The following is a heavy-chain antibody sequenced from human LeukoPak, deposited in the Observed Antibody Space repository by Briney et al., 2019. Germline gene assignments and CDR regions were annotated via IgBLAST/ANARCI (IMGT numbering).Heavy chain of an antibody. CDR2: INHSGST. CDR3: AREGYSYGY. Sequence: PSETLSHTCAVYGGSFSGYYWSWIRQPPGKGLEWIGEINHSGSTNYNPSLKSRVTISVDTSKNQFSLKLSSVTAADTAVYYCAREGYSYGYWGQGTLVTVSS. V-gene: IGHV4-34*01. CDR1: GGSFSGYY. J-gene: IGHJ4*02. D-gene: IGHD5-18*01.